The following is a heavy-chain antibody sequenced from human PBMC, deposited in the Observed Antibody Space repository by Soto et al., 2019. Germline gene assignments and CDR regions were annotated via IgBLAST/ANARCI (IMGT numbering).Heavy chain of an antibody. CDR2: ITGSGNS. Sequence: LRLSCAASGFTFSTYAMGWVRQVPGKGLEWVSHITGSGNSHYADSVKGRFTISRDNSKNTLYLQVNSLGPEDTAVYYCAKYGGVAARPTYYYGMDAWGQGTTVTVSS. J-gene: IGHJ6*02. D-gene: IGHD6-6*01. V-gene: IGHV3-23*01. CDR1: GFTFSTYA. CDR3: AKYGGVAARPTYYYGMDA.